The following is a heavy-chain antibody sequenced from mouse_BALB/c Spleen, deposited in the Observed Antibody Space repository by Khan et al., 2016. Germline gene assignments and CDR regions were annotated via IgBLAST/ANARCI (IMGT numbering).Heavy chain of an antibody. CDR2: IYPGDGDT. CDR1: GYTFNSYW. Sequence: QVQLQQSGAELARPWASVTLSCNASGYTFNSYWMQWIHKRPGQGLEWIGAIYPGDGDTRYTQKFKGNATLTADKSYSTASTQLRILSSEDSAVYYSERNFHFDYWGQGTTLTVSS. CDR3: ERNFHFDY. J-gene: IGHJ2*01. V-gene: IGHV1-87*01.